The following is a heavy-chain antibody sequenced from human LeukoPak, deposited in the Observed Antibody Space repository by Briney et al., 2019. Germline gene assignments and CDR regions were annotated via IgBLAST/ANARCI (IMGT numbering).Heavy chain of an antibody. CDR1: GFTFSRYW. J-gene: IGHJ1*01. Sequence: GGSLRLSCAASGFTFSRYWMTWVRQAPGKGLEWVAVISYDGSNKYYADSVKGRFTISRDNSKNTLYLQMNSLRAEDTAVYYCARGPAPSYSSSWYQYFQHWGQGTLVTVSS. CDR2: ISYDGSNK. D-gene: IGHD6-13*01. CDR3: ARGPAPSYSSSWYQYFQH. V-gene: IGHV3-30-3*01.